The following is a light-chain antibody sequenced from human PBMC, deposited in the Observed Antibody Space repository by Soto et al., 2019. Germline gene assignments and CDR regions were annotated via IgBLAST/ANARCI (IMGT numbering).Light chain of an antibody. CDR3: SSWTSRTTQV. CDR2: EVD. Sequence: QSALTQPASVSGSPGQSITISCTGTSSDVGGYNFVSWYQQYPGKAPKLIIYEVDSRPSGVSNRFSGSKSGITASLTISGLRAEDEADYYCSSWTSRTTQVLGGGTQLTVL. J-gene: IGLJ3*02. CDR1: SSDVGGYNF. V-gene: IGLV2-14*01.